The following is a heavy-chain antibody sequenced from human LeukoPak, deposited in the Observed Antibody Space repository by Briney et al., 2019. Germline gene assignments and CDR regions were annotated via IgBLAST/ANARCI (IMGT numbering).Heavy chain of an antibody. J-gene: IGHJ4*02. V-gene: IGHV4-59*01. D-gene: IGHD5-18*01. Sequence: SETLSLTCTVSGGSISSYYWSWIRQPPGKGLEWIGHIYYSGSTDYNPSPKSRVTISIDTSKNQFSLRLSSVTAADTAVYYCARGAAGYSYGWGQGTLVTVSS. CDR1: GGSISSYY. CDR2: IYYSGST. CDR3: ARGAAGYSYG.